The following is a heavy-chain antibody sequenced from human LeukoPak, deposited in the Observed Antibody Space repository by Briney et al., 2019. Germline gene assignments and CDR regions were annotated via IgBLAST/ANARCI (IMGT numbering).Heavy chain of an antibody. CDR2: INWNGGST. D-gene: IGHD6-13*01. J-gene: IGHJ4*02. Sequence: GGSLRLSCAASGFTFDDYGMSWVRQAPGKGLEWVSGINWNGGSTGYADSVKGRFTISRDNAMNSLYLQMNSLRAEDTALYYCARGEGSSSWSTFDYWGQGTLVTVSS. CDR3: ARGEGSSSWSTFDY. CDR1: GFTFDDYG. V-gene: IGHV3-20*04.